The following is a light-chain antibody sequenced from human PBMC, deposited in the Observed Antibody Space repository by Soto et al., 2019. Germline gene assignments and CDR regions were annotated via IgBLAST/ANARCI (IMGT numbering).Light chain of an antibody. J-gene: IGKJ4*02. CDR2: DAS. CDR1: QDISNY. Sequence: DIQMTQSPSSLSASVGDRVTITCQASQDISNYLNWYQQKPGKAPKLLIYDASNLETGVPSRFSGSGAGTDFTFTISSLQPEDIATYYCQQFDNLLTFGGGNKVEI. CDR3: QQFDNLLT. V-gene: IGKV1-33*01.